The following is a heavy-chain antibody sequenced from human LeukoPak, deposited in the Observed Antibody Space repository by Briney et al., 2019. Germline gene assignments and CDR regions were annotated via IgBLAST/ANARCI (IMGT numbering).Heavy chain of an antibody. CDR2: IDPSDSYS. D-gene: IGHD3-22*01. V-gene: IGHV5-10-1*01. CDR3: ARQLDYYDKRDY. J-gene: IGHJ4*02. CDR1: GYSFTNYG. Sequence: GESLKISCKGSGYSFTNYGISWERQMPGKGLEWMGRIDPSDSYSNYGPSFQGHVTISADRSISTAYPQWRSLKASDTAMYYCARQLDYYDKRDYWGQGTLVTVAS.